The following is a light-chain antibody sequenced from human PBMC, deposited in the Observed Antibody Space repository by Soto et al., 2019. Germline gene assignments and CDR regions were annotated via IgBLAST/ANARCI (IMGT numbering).Light chain of an antibody. CDR1: QSISSY. V-gene: IGKV1-39*01. Sequence: DIQMTQSPSSLSSSVGDRVTITCRASQSISSYLNWYQQKTGKAPKLLIYAASSLQSGVPSRFSGSGYGTDFTLTISSLQPEDFATYYCQQRYSTPRTFGQGTKVEIK. CDR3: QQRYSTPRT. CDR2: AAS. J-gene: IGKJ1*01.